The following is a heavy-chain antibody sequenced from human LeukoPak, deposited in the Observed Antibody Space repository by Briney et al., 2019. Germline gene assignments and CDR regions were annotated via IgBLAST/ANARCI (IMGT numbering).Heavy chain of an antibody. V-gene: IGHV4-59*08. CDR2: IYYSGST. D-gene: IGHD3-22*01. CDR1: GGSISSYY. Sequence: PSETLSLTCTVSGGSISSYYWSWIRQPPGKGLGWIGYIYYSGSTNYNPSLKSRVTISVDTSKNQFSLKLSSVTAADTVVYYCAGGYYYDSSGYSPYYWGQGTLVTVSS. J-gene: IGHJ4*02. CDR3: AGGYYYDSSGYSPYY.